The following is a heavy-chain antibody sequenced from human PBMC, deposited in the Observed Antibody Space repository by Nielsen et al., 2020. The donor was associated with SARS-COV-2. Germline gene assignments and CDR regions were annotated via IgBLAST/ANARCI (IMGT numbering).Heavy chain of an antibody. CDR3: AKFLTPPPSKQWLVFYYYGMDV. V-gene: IGHV3-23*01. J-gene: IGHJ6*02. Sequence: WLRQPPGKGLEWVSAISGSGGSTYYADSVKGRFTISRDNSKNTLYLQMNSLRAEDTAVYYCAKFLTPPPSKQWLVFYYYGMDVWGQGTTVTVSS. D-gene: IGHD6-19*01. CDR2: ISGSGGST.